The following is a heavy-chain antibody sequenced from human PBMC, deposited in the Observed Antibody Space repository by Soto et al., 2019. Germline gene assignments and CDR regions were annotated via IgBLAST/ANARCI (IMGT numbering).Heavy chain of an antibody. CDR3: ATQTYKMATYYYYGMDV. Sequence: QLQLQESGPGLVKPSETLSLTCTVSGGSISSSSYYWGWIRQPPGKGLEWIGSIYYSGSTYYNPSLKRRVTISVDTSKNQFSLKLSSVTAADTAVYYCATQTYKMATYYYYGMDVWGQGTTVTVSS. J-gene: IGHJ6*02. V-gene: IGHV4-39*01. CDR2: IYYSGST. D-gene: IGHD5-12*01. CDR1: GGSISSSSYY.